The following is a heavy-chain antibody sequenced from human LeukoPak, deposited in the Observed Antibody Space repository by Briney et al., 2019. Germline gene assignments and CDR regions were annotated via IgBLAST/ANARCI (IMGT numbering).Heavy chain of an antibody. CDR2: IKSETDGGTT. V-gene: IGHV3-15*01. Sequence: PGGSLRLSCAASGFTVSSNYMTWVRQAPGKGLEWVGRIKSETDGGTTDYTAPVKGRFTISRDDSKNTLFLQMNSLQTEDTAVYYCTTDSVAVAGRGDYWGQGTLVTVSS. D-gene: IGHD6-13*01. J-gene: IGHJ4*02. CDR3: TTDSVAVAGRGDY. CDR1: GFTVSSNY.